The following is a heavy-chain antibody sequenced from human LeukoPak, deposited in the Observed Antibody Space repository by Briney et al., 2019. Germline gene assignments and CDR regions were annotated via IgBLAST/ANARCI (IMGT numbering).Heavy chain of an antibody. CDR2: ISPLLGAS. D-gene: IGHD3-9*01. Sequence: ASVKVSCKASGATFSDFVISWVRQAPGQGLNWMGGISPLLGASKHTQKFQDRVTITADESTSTAYMELSDLRPADTAVYYCATYDVLTGIEYWGQGTLVTVSS. J-gene: IGHJ4*02. V-gene: IGHV1-69*13. CDR3: ATYDVLTGIEY. CDR1: GATFSDFV.